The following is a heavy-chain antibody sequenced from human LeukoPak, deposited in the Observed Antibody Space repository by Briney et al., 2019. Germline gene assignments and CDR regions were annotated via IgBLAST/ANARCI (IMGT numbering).Heavy chain of an antibody. D-gene: IGHD6-13*01. CDR1: GYSIDSVYY. V-gene: IGHV4-38-2*02. J-gene: IGHJ4*02. Sequence: PSETLSLTCTVSGYSIDSVYYWGWIRQPPGKGLEWIGSIYHSGSTYYNPSLKSRVTISMDTSKNQFSLKLTSVTAADTAVYYCARGLGYSSSWYQYWGQGTLVTVSS. CDR3: ARGLGYSSSWYQY. CDR2: IYHSGST.